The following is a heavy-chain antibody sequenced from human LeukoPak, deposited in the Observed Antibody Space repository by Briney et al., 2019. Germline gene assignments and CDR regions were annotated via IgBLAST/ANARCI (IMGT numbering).Heavy chain of an antibody. CDR3: ARATYYYDSSGYYYDYYYGMDV. CDR2: MNPNSGNT. J-gene: IGHJ6*02. V-gene: IGHV1-8*03. D-gene: IGHD3-22*01. CDR1: GYTFTRYD. Sequence: GASVKVSFKASGYTFTRYDINWVRQATGEGLEGMGWMNPNSGNTGYAQKFQGRVTITRNTTISTAYMELSSLRSEDTAVYYCARATYYYDSSGYYYDYYYGMDVWGQGTTVTVSS.